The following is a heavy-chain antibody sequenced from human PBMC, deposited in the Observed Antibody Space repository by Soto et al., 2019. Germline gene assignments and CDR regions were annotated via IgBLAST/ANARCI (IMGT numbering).Heavy chain of an antibody. CDR3: DVLRKGLPYFDWPLDY. CDR2: MNPNSGNT. Sequence: ASVKVSCKASGYTFTSYDINWVRQATGQGLEWMGWMNPNSGNTGYAQKFQGRVTMTRNTSISTAYMKLSSLRSEDTAVYYCDVLRKGLPYFDWPLDYWGQGTLVTVSS. CDR1: GYTFTSYD. D-gene: IGHD3-9*01. V-gene: IGHV1-8*01. J-gene: IGHJ4*02.